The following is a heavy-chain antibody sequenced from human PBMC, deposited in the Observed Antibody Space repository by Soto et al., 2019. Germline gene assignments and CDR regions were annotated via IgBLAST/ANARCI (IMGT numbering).Heavy chain of an antibody. J-gene: IGHJ4*02. V-gene: IGHV1-46*01. CDR2: INPSGGTT. CDR1: GYTFTRYN. Sequence: ASVKVSCKASGYTFTRYNGHWVRQPPGQGLEWMAIINPSGGTTYYVQKFEGRVTLTTDTSTSTVYMELSSLRSDDTAVYYCARVRGGGSEYFFDYWGQGTLVTVSS. D-gene: IGHD2-15*01. CDR3: ARVRGGGSEYFFDY.